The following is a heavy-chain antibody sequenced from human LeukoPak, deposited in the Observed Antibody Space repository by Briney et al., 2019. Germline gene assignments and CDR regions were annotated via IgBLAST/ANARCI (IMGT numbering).Heavy chain of an antibody. J-gene: IGHJ4*02. Sequence: ASVKVSCKASGYTFIDYYIHWVRQAPGQGLEWMGWINPNSGGTNYAQKFQGWITMTRDTSMNTAYMELSRLRSDDTAVYFCARVSLIYGSGSYYQSPLAYWGQGTLVTVSP. CDR3: ARVSLIYGSGSYYQSPLAY. D-gene: IGHD3-10*01. V-gene: IGHV1-2*04. CDR2: INPNSGGT. CDR1: GYTFIDYY.